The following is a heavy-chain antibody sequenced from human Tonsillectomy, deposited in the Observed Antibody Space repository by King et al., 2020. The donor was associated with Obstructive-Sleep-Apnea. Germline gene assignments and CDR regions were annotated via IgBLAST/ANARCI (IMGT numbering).Heavy chain of an antibody. J-gene: IGHJ3*02. D-gene: IGHD3-9*01. CDR2: IYYSGST. CDR1: GGSISSSSYY. Sequence: LQLQESGPGLVKPSETLSLTCTVSGGSISSSSYYWGWIRQPPGKGLEWIGRIYYSGSTYYNPSLKSRVTISVDTSKNQFSLKLSSVTAADTPVYYCARLRWDVILTCYYPDAFDIWGQGTMVTVSS. CDR3: ARLRWDVILTCYYPDAFDI. V-gene: IGHV4-39*01.